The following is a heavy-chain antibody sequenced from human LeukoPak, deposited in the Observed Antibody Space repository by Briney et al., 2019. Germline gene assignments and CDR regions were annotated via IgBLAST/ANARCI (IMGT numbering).Heavy chain of an antibody. D-gene: IGHD3-16*01. V-gene: IGHV3-21*01. CDR2: INSAGSTT. J-gene: IGHJ4*02. CDR1: GFTFSDST. Sequence: GGSLRLSCTASGFTFSDSTMNWVRQASGKGLEWVASINSAGSTTHYADSVKGRLTISRDNARNSLYLQLNSLRGEDTAVYYCVRGDTRDYWGQGTLITVSS. CDR3: VRGDTRDY.